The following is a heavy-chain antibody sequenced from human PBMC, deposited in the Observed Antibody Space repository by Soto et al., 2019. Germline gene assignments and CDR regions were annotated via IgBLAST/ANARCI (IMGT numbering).Heavy chain of an antibody. Sequence: EVQLVESGGGLVQPGGSLRLSCAGSGFTFSSYWIHWVRQTPGKGLVWVSRINSDGSSISYADSVKGRFTISRDNAKNTLYLQMNSLRAEDTAVYYCVRGYSASAVYFDYWGQGNLVTVSS. CDR2: INSDGSSI. CDR1: GFTFSSYW. D-gene: IGHD1-26*01. V-gene: IGHV3-74*01. J-gene: IGHJ4*02. CDR3: VRGYSASAVYFDY.